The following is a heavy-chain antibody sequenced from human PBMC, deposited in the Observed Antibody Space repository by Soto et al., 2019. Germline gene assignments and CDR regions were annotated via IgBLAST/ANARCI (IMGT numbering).Heavy chain of an antibody. CDR1: GFTFSSYA. CDR2: ISYDGSNK. CDR3: ARARTTVMDY. Sequence: GGSLRLSCAASGFTFSSYAMHWVRQAPGKGLEWVAVISYDGSNKYYADSVKGRFTISRDNSKNTVYLQMNSLRAEDTAVYYCARARTTVMDYWGQGTLVTVSS. J-gene: IGHJ4*02. D-gene: IGHD4-4*01. V-gene: IGHV3-30-3*01.